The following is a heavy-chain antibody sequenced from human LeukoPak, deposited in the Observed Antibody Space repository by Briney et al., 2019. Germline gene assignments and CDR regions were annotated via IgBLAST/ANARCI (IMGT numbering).Heavy chain of an antibody. CDR3: ARDKEADTFGVVISADY. CDR1: GYTFTSYY. Sequence: GASVKVSCKASGYTFTSYYMHWVRQAPGQGLEWMGIINPSGGSTSYAQKFQGRVTMTRDTSTSTVYMELSSLRSEDTAVYYCARDKEADTFGVVISADYWGQGTLVTVSS. V-gene: IGHV1-46*01. D-gene: IGHD3-3*01. J-gene: IGHJ4*02. CDR2: INPSGGST.